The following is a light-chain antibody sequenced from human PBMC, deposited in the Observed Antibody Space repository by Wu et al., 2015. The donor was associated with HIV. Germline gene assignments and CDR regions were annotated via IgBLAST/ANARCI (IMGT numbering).Light chain of an antibody. V-gene: IGKV3-20*01. Sequence: EIVLTQSPGILSLSPGEGATLSCRVSQTISSSYLAWYQQKPGQAPRLLIHGTSTRATGIADRFSGSGSGTDFTLTISRLEPEDFAVYYCQQSANSPWTFGQGTKVEI. J-gene: IGKJ1*01. CDR1: QTISSSY. CDR3: QQSANSPWT. CDR2: GTS.